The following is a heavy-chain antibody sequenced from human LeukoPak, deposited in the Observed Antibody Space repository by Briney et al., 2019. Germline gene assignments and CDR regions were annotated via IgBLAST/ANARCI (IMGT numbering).Heavy chain of an antibody. J-gene: IGHJ5*02. CDR1: GFTFSSYW. CDR2: INSDGSST. V-gene: IGHV3-74*01. Sequence: PGGSLRLSCAASGFTFSSYWMHWVRQAPGKGLVWVSRINSDGSSTSYADSVKGRFTISRDNAKNTLYLQMNSLRAEDTAVYYCAGDSGSYRGENWFDPWGQGTLVTVSS. CDR3: AGDSGSYRGENWFDP. D-gene: IGHD1-26*01.